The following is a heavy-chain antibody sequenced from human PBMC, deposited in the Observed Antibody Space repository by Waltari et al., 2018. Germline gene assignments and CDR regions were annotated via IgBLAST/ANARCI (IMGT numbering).Heavy chain of an antibody. J-gene: IGHJ4*02. Sequence: QVQLQQWGAGLLKPSETLSLTCAVYGGSFSGYYWSWIRQPPGKGLEWIGEINHSGSTHYNPSLKSRVTISVDTSKNQFSLKLSSVTAADTAVYYCARGELLWFGEFYDYWGQGTLVTVSS. D-gene: IGHD3-10*01. CDR1: GGSFSGYY. V-gene: IGHV4-34*01. CDR3: ARGELLWFGEFYDY. CDR2: INHSGST.